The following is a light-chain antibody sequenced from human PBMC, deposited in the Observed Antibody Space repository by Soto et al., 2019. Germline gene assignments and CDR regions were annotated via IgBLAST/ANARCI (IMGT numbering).Light chain of an antibody. CDR1: QSISSY. J-gene: IGKJ1*01. CDR2: AAS. V-gene: IGKV1-39*01. CDR3: QQSYSTPQT. Sequence: DIQMTQSPSSLSASVGDRVTSTCRASQSISSYLNWYQQKPGKAPKLLIYAASSLQSGVPSRFSGSGPGTDFTLTISSLQPEDFATYYCQQSYSTPQTFGQGTKV.